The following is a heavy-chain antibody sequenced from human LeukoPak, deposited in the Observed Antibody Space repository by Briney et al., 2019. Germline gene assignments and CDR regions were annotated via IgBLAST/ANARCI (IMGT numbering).Heavy chain of an antibody. V-gene: IGHV5-51*01. CDR2: IYPGDSDT. Sequence: GESLKISCKGSGYRFTSYWIGWVRQMPGKGLEWMGIIYPGDSDTRYSPSFQGQVTISADKSISTAYLQWSSLKASDTAMYYCARLHYYDNLTGYLYYFDYWGQGTLVTVSS. J-gene: IGHJ4*02. CDR1: GYRFTSYW. CDR3: ARLHYYDNLTGYLYYFDY. D-gene: IGHD3-9*01.